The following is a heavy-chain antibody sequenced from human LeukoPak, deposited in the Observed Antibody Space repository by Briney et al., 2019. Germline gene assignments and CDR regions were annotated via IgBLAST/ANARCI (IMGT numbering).Heavy chain of an antibody. CDR3: ARTRRSGYDATYFYYYMDV. J-gene: IGHJ6*03. D-gene: IGHD3-3*01. CDR1: GGSINSFY. CDR2: IHFSGST. V-gene: IGHV4-59*01. Sequence: SETLSLTCTVSGGSINSFYWSWLRQSPGKGLEYIGNIHFSGSTNYNPSLKSRVTISVDTSKNHFSLKLTSLTAADTAVYYCARTRRSGYDATYFYYYMDVWGQGTTVTVSS.